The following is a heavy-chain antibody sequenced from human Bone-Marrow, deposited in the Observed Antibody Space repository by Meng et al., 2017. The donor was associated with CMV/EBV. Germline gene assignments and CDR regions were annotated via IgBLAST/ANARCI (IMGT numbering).Heavy chain of an antibody. J-gene: IGHJ6*02. CDR2: ISYDGSNK. D-gene: IGHD3-9*01. Sequence: GESLKISCAASGFTFSSYAMHWVRQAPGKGLEWVAVISYDGSNKYYADSVKGRFTISRDNAKNSLYLQMNSLRAEDTAVYYCARDAGGRDILTGYYNVIGDGMDVWGQGTTVTVSS. V-gene: IGHV3-30-3*01. CDR1: GFTFSSYA. CDR3: ARDAGGRDILTGYYNVIGDGMDV.